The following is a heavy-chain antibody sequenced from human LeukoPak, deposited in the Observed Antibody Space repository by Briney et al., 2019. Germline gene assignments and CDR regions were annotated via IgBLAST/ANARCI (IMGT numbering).Heavy chain of an antibody. CDR2: YDVRNK. J-gene: IGHJ6*03. D-gene: IGHD2-15*01. Sequence: YDVRNKYYADSGKGEFTISRDNSNITLYLQMNSLRAEDTAVYYCARDFCSGGSCPEYYYMDLWGKGTTVTVSS. V-gene: IGHV3-30*01. CDR3: ARDFCSGGSCPEYYYMDL.